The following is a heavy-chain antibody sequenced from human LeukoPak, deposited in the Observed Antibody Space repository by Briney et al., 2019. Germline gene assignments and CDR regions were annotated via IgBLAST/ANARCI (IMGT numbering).Heavy chain of an antibody. Sequence: GGSLRLSCAASGFTFSSYSMSWIRQPPGKGLEWVAVISYDGSNKYYADSVKGRFTISRDNSKNTLYLQMNSLRAEDTAVYYCARDRGYYDSSGYYSHWGQGTLVTVSS. V-gene: IGHV3-30*03. CDR1: GFTFSSYS. D-gene: IGHD3-22*01. CDR2: ISYDGSNK. J-gene: IGHJ4*02. CDR3: ARDRGYYDSSGYYSH.